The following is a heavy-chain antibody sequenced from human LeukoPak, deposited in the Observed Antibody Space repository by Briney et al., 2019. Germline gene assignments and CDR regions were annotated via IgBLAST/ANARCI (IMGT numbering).Heavy chain of an antibody. Sequence: GASVKVSCKASGYTFNSYGISWVRQAPGQGLEWMGGIIPIFGTTSYAQKFQGRVTITTDASTSTAYMELSSLRSEDTAVYYCARDGMCSRSFRRTWCDPWGEGTLVTVSS. CDR3: ARDGMCSRSFRRTWCDP. CDR1: GYTFNSYG. V-gene: IGHV1-69*05. CDR2: IIPIFGTT. J-gene: IGHJ5*02. D-gene: IGHD6-6*01.